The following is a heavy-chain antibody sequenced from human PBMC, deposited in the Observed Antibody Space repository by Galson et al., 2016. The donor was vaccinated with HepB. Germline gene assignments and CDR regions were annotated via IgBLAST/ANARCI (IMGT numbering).Heavy chain of an antibody. D-gene: IGHD1-26*01. CDR1: GFAFDERA. Sequence: SLRLSCAASGFAFDERALSWVRQAPGKRLEWVAVIRSAGDTTYYADSVKGRFTISGDNSRNTLSLQMNSLRAEDTAVYYCVQGSTAPAVWGKGTTVTVSS. CDR2: IRSAGDTT. CDR3: VQGSTAPAV. V-gene: IGHV3-23*01. J-gene: IGHJ6*04.